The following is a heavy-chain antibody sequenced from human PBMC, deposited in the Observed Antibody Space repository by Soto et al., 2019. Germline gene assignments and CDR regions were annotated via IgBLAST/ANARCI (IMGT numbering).Heavy chain of an antibody. CDR3: ARARFQVLYGKPYFDS. J-gene: IGHJ4*02. D-gene: IGHD2-2*02. Sequence: SETLSLTCTVSGGSITTGVSYWSWIRQHPGKGLEWIGNIYHSGTTYYNPSLKSRLTISVDTSKNHFSLMVDSVTPADTAVYYCARARFQVLYGKPYFDSWGQGTLVTVAS. CDR2: IYHSGTT. V-gene: IGHV4-31*03. CDR1: GGSITTGVSY.